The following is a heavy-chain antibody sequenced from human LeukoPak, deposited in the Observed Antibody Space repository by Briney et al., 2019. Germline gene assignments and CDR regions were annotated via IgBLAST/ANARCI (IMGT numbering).Heavy chain of an antibody. Sequence: SETLSLTCAVSGGSISSSSSICWTWIRQPPGKGLEWIGEIYHSGATNYNPSLKSRVTLLLDKSKNQFSLKLNSVTAADTAVYYCARNGGNSDYDYWGQGTLVTVS. CDR2: IYHSGAT. D-gene: IGHD4-23*01. CDR3: ARNGGNSDYDY. J-gene: IGHJ4*02. CDR1: GGSISSSSSIC. V-gene: IGHV4-4*02.